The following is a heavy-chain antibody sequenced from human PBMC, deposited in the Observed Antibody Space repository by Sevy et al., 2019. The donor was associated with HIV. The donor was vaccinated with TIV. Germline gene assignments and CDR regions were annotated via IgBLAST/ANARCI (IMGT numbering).Heavy chain of an antibody. D-gene: IGHD3-3*01. V-gene: IGHV1-2*02. Sequence: ASVKVSCKAYGYTFTGYYMHWVRQAPGQGLEWMGWINPNSGGTNYAQKFQGRVTMTRDTSISTAYMELSRLRSDDTAVYYCARGADVLRFLEWLSHGMDVWGQGTTVTVSS. CDR1: GYTFTGYY. J-gene: IGHJ6*02. CDR2: INPNSGGT. CDR3: ARGADVLRFLEWLSHGMDV.